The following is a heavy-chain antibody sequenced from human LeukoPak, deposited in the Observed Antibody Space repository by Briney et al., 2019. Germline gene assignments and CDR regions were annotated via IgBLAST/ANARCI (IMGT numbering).Heavy chain of an antibody. D-gene: IGHD3-22*01. V-gene: IGHV3-48*01. CDR3: ARDPITMIVVVPDEAFDI. Sequence: GGSLRLSCAASGFTFSSYSMNWVRQAPGKGLEWVSYISSSSTIYYADSVKGRFTISRDNAKNSLYLQMNSLRAEDTAVYYCARDPITMIVVVPDEAFDIWGQGTMVTVSS. J-gene: IGHJ3*02. CDR1: GFTFSSYS. CDR2: ISSSSTI.